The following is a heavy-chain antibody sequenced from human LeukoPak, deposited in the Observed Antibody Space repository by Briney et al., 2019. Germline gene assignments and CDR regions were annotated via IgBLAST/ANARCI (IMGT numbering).Heavy chain of an antibody. Sequence: ASVKVSCKASGYTFTAYYIHWVRRAPGQGLEWMGWINPNNGGTNYAQKFQDRVTMTRDTSITTAYMELRSLRSDDTAVYYCARLPYYDILTGYYNYFDYWGQGTLVTVSS. CDR2: INPNNGGT. D-gene: IGHD3-9*01. V-gene: IGHV1-2*02. J-gene: IGHJ4*02. CDR1: GYTFTAYY. CDR3: ARLPYYDILTGYYNYFDY.